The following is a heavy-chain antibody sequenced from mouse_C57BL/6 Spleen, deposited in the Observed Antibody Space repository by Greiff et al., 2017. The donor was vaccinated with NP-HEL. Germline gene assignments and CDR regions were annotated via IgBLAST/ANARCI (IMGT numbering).Heavy chain of an antibody. J-gene: IGHJ2*01. V-gene: IGHV10-3*01. CDR3: VREDYYGFYFDY. Sequence: EVQVVESGGGLVQPKGSLKLSCAASGFTFNTYAMHWVRQAPGKGLEWVARIRSKSSNYATYYADSVKDRFTIFRDDSQSMLYLQMNNLKTEDTAMYYCVREDYYGFYFDYWGQGTTLTVSS. CDR2: IRSKSSNYAT. CDR1: GFTFNTYA. D-gene: IGHD1-2*01.